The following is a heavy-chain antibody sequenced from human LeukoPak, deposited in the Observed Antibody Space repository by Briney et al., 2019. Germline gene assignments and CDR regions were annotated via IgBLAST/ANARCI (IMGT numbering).Heavy chain of an antibody. CDR2: IIPIFGTA. Sequence: ASVKVSCKASGGTFSSYAISWVRQAPGQGLEWMGGIIPIFGTANYAQKFQGRVTITADESTSTAYMELSSLRSEDTAVYYCARLDKDSSGWYYYFDYWGQGTLVTVSS. CDR1: GGTFSSYA. D-gene: IGHD6-19*01. CDR3: ARLDKDSSGWYYYFDY. J-gene: IGHJ4*02. V-gene: IGHV1-69*13.